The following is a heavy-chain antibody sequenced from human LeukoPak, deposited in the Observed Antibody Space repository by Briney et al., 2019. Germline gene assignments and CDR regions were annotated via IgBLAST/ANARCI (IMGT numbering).Heavy chain of an antibody. V-gene: IGHV4-4*02. J-gene: IGHJ4*02. CDR2: IYHSGST. D-gene: IGHD3-3*01. CDR3: ASLRGGYYDFWSGYRDY. Sequence: PSETLSLTCAVSGGSISSSNWWSWVRLPPGKGLEWIGEIYHSGSTNYSPSLKSRVTISVDKSKNQFSLKLSSVTAADTAVYYCASLRGGYYDFWSGYRDYWGQGTLVTVSS. CDR1: GGSISSSNW.